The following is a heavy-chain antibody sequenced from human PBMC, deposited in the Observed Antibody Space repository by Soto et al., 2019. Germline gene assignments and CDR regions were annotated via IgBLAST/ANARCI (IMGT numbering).Heavy chain of an antibody. CDR3: ARQGGRYYDSSGYYGGAWFDP. V-gene: IGHV4-39*01. Sequence: QLQLQESGPGLVKPSETLSLTCTVSGGSISSSSYYWGWIRQPPGKGLEWIGSIYYSGSTYYNPSLKSRVTISVDTSKNQFSLKLSSVTAADTAVYYCARQGGRYYDSSGYYGGAWFDPWGQGTLVTVSS. D-gene: IGHD3-22*01. CDR1: GGSISSSSYY. J-gene: IGHJ5*02. CDR2: IYYSGST.